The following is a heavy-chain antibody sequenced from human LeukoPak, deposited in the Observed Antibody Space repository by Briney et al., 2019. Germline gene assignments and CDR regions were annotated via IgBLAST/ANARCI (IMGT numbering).Heavy chain of an antibody. J-gene: IGHJ4*02. CDR1: GFTVSSNY. CDR2: TYSGGFT. V-gene: IGHV3-66*01. D-gene: IGHD1-1*01. CDR3: ARVAKQLYYFDY. Sequence: PGGSLRLSCAAYGFTVSSNYMSWVRQAPGKGLEWVSVTYSGGFTYCADSVKGRFTISRDNSKNTLYLQMNSLRAEDTAVYYCARVAKQLYYFDYWGQGTLVTVSS.